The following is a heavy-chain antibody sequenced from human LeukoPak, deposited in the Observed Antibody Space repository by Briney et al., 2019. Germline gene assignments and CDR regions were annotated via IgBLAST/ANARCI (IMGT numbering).Heavy chain of an antibody. CDR2: FDPEGGET. Sequence: ASVKVSCKVSGYTLTELSMHWVRQAPGKGLEWMGGFDPEGGETIYAQKFQGRVTMTEDTSTDTAYMELSSLRSEDTAVYYCATPTSYSGSYYPHFDYWGQGTLVTVSS. V-gene: IGHV1-24*01. CDR3: ATPTSYSGSYYPHFDY. J-gene: IGHJ4*02. D-gene: IGHD1-26*01. CDR1: GYTLTELS.